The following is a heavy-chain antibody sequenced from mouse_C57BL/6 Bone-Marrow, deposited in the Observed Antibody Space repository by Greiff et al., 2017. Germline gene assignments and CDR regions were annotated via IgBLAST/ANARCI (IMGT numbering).Heavy chain of an antibody. CDR1: GFTFSDYG. J-gene: IGHJ4*01. Sequence: DVKLVESGGGLVQPGGSLKLSCAASGFTFSDYGMAWVRQAPRKGPEWVAFISNLAYSIYYADTVTGRFTISRENAKNTLYLEMSSLRSEDTAMYYCARREYGSSPYYAMDYWGQGTSVTVSS. CDR3: ARREYGSSPYYAMDY. V-gene: IGHV5-15*01. CDR2: ISNLAYSI. D-gene: IGHD1-1*01.